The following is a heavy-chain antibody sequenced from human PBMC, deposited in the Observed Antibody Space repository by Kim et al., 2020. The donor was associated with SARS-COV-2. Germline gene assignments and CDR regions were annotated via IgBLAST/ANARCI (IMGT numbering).Heavy chain of an antibody. V-gene: IGHV3-23*01. CDR2: IGGSGDYT. Sequence: GGSLRLSCTASGFTFSSHAISWVRQAPGKGLQWVSAIGGSGDYTYYSDSVKGRFTISRDNSRSMLFLQMNSLGAEDTGLYFCARGPQYLFYTNGYFYHWG. D-gene: IGHD3-22*01. CDR3: ARGPQYLFYTNGYFYH. CDR1: GFTFSSHA. J-gene: IGHJ1*01.